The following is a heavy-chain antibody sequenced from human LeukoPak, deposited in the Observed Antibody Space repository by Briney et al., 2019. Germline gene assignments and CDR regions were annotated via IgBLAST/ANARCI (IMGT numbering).Heavy chain of an antibody. V-gene: IGHV1-2*02. J-gene: IGHJ4*02. Sequence: ASVKVSCKASGYTFTGYYTHWVRQAPGQGLEWMGWINPNSGGTNYAQKFQGRVTMTRDTSISTAYMELSRLRSDDTAVYYCARDPPYYYDSSGYYPPSFDYWGQGTLVTVSS. CDR2: INPNSGGT. CDR3: ARDPPYYYDSSGYYPPSFDY. D-gene: IGHD3-22*01. CDR1: GYTFTGYY.